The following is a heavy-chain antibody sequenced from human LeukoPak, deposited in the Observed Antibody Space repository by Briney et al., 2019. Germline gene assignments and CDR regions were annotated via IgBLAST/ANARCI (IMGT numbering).Heavy chain of an antibody. Sequence: PGGSLRLSCAASGFTFGSYAMNWVRQAPGKGLEWVSAISGSGTYTDYADSVKGRFTISRDNAKNTLYLQMNSLRAEDTAVYYCVRGYGSGPGGYWGQGTLVTASS. D-gene: IGHD2-15*01. V-gene: IGHV3-23*01. CDR1: GFTFGSYA. CDR2: ISGSGTYT. J-gene: IGHJ4*02. CDR3: VRGYGSGPGGY.